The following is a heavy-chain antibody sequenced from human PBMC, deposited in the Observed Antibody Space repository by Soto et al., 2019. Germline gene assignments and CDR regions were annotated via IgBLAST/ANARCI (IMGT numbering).Heavy chain of an antibody. CDR3: ARRAYSNYWDSGDFDY. V-gene: IGHV4-30-4*01. D-gene: IGHD4-4*01. CDR2: IYYSGST. CDR1: GGSISSGDYY. Sequence: SETLSLTCTVSGGSISSGDYYWSWIRQPPGKGLEWIGYIYYSGSTYYNPSLKSRVTISVDTSKNQFSLKLSSVTAADTAVYYCARRAYSNYWDSGDFDYWGQGTLVTVSS. J-gene: IGHJ4*02.